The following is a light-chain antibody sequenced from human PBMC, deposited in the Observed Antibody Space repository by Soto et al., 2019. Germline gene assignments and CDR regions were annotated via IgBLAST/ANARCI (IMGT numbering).Light chain of an antibody. CDR2: GAS. CDR3: QQYGSSRWT. CDR1: QSVSSSY. J-gene: IGKJ1*01. Sequence: EIVLTQSPGTLSLSPGERATLSCSASQSVSSSYLDWYQQNLGQAPRLLIYGASSMATGIPDRFSGSGSGTDFTLTISRLEPEDFAVYYCQQYGSSRWTFGHGTKVEIK. V-gene: IGKV3-20*01.